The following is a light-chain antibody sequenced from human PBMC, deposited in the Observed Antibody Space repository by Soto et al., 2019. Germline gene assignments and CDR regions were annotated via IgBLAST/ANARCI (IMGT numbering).Light chain of an antibody. CDR3: SSHGGANNFYV. Sequence: QSVLTQPPSASGSPGQSVTISCTGTNSDIGAYDYVSWYQQHPGKVPKLMIYEVSKRPSGVPDRFSASKPGNTASLTVSGLQAEDEADYYCSSHGGANNFYVFGTGTKVTVL. CDR1: NSDIGAYDY. V-gene: IGLV2-8*01. CDR2: EVS. J-gene: IGLJ1*01.